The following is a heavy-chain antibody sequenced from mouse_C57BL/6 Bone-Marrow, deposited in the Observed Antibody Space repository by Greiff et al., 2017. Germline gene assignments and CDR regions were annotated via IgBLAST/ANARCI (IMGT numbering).Heavy chain of an antibody. Sequence: EVQRVESGTVLARPGASVKMSCKTSGYTFTSYWMHWVKQRPGQGLEWIGAIYPGNSDTSYNQKFKGKAKLTAVTSASTAYMELSSLTNEDSAVYYCTRSYDGYYPWYFDVWGTGTTVTVSS. V-gene: IGHV1-5*01. CDR1: GYTFTSYW. D-gene: IGHD2-3*01. CDR2: IYPGNSDT. CDR3: TRSYDGYYPWYFDV. J-gene: IGHJ1*03.